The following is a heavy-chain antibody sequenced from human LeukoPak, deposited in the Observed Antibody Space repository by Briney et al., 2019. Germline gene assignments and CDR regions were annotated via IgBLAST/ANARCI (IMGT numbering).Heavy chain of an antibody. V-gene: IGHV4-59*01. J-gene: IGHJ4*02. Sequence: PSETLSLTCTVSGGSINSYYWSWIRQPPGKGLEWIGYIYYSGSTNYNPSLKSRVTISVDTSKNQFSLKLSSVTAADTAVYYCASYGDAYGSGSYKSFDYWGQGTLVTVSS. D-gene: IGHD3-10*01. CDR3: ASYGDAYGSGSYKSFDY. CDR1: GGSINSYY. CDR2: IYYSGST.